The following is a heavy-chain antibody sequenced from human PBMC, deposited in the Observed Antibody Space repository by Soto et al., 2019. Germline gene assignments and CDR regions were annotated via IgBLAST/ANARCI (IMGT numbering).Heavy chain of an antibody. J-gene: IGHJ5*02. CDR1: GYTFSSYD. Sequence: QVQLVQSGAEVKKPGASVKVSCKASGYTFSSYDINWVRQATGQGLEGMGWMNPNSGNTGYAQKSQGRVTMTRNTSIRTAYMELSSLRSEDTAVYYCAIRHSRSERHWFDPWGQGTLVTVSS. CDR2: MNPNSGNT. D-gene: IGHD4-17*01. CDR3: AIRHSRSERHWFDP. V-gene: IGHV1-8*01.